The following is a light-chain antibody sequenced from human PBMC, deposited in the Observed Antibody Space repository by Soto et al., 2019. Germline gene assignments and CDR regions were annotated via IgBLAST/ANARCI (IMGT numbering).Light chain of an antibody. J-gene: IGLJ3*02. CDR3: SSFTGSTTWE. CDR1: NSDVGGYDY. Sequence: QSALTQPASVSGSPGQSITISCTGTNSDVGGYDYVSWYQQHPGKAPRLLIFDVTKRPSGVSNRFSGSKSGNTASLTISGLLTEDEADYYCSSFTGSTTWEFGGGTKVTVL. CDR2: DVT. V-gene: IGLV2-14*03.